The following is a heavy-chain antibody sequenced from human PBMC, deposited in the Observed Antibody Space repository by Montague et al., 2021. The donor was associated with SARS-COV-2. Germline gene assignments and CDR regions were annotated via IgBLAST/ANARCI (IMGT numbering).Heavy chain of an antibody. Sequence: SETLSLTCTVSGGSITNNIDYWAWIRQPPGKGLEWIRSIYYTGNTYYNPSPKSRVTISVVTSKNHFTLKLSSVTAADTAVYYCARMKRYFDSSGSPSAFDFWGQGTKVTVSS. J-gene: IGHJ3*01. CDR1: GGSITNNIDY. D-gene: IGHD3-22*01. CDR2: IYYTGNT. CDR3: ARMKRYFDSSGSPSAFDF. V-gene: IGHV4-39*02.